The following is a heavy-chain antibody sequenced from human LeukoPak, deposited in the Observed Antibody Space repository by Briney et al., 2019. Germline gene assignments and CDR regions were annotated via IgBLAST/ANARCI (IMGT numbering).Heavy chain of an antibody. Sequence: SETLSLTCTVSGSSISSYYWSWIRQPAGKGLEWIGRIYTSGSTNYNPSLKSRVTMSVDTSKNQFSLKLSSVTAADTAVYYCARGLGYGDYSNDAFDIWGQGTMVTVSS. CDR3: ARGLGYGDYSNDAFDI. CDR2: IYTSGST. J-gene: IGHJ3*02. V-gene: IGHV4-4*07. D-gene: IGHD4-17*01. CDR1: GSSISSYY.